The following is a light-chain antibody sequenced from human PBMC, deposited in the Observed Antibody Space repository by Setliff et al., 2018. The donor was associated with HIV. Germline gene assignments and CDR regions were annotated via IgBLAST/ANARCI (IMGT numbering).Light chain of an antibody. CDR3: QQYDCYSLT. J-gene: IGKJ4*01. CDR1: QSISYR. CDR2: KAS. V-gene: IGKV1-5*03. Sequence: DIQMTQSPSTLSASVGDTVTIACRASQSISYRLAWYQQKPGKAPNLLIYKASSLESGVPSRFSGSGSGTEFTLTISSLQPDDFATYFCQQYDCYSLTFGGGTKV.